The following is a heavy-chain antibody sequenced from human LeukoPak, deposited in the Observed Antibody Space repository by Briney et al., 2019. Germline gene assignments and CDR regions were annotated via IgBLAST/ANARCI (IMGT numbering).Heavy chain of an antibody. Sequence: ASVKVSCKASGYTFTSYGISWVRQAPGQGLEWMGWISAYNGNTEYVQKLQGRVTMTTDTSTSTAYMELRSLRSDDTAVYYCARDPFFIAAAGRSPWFDPWGQGTLVTVSS. CDR3: ARDPFFIAAAGRSPWFDP. J-gene: IGHJ5*02. V-gene: IGHV1-18*01. CDR2: ISAYNGNT. CDR1: GYTFTSYG. D-gene: IGHD6-13*01.